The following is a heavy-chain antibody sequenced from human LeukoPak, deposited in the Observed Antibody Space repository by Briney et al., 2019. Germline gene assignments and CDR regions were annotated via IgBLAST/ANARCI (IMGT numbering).Heavy chain of an antibody. Sequence: SETLSLTCTVSGGSMSSGSYYWSWIRQPAGKGLVWIGRIYTSGSTNYNPSLKSRVTISVDTSKNQFSLKLSSVTAADTAVYYCARAGYCSGGSCYGYYYYYGMDVWGQETTVTVSS. V-gene: IGHV4-61*02. CDR2: IYTSGST. J-gene: IGHJ6*02. D-gene: IGHD2-15*01. CDR1: GGSMSSGSYY. CDR3: ARAGYCSGGSCYGYYYYYGMDV.